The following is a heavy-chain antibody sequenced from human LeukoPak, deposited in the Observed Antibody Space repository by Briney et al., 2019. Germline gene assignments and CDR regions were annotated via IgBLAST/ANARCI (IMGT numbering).Heavy chain of an antibody. D-gene: IGHD5-18*01. CDR2: IYPGDSDT. CDR1: GYSFTSYW. J-gene: IGHJ6*03. Sequence: GESLKISCKGSGYSFTSYWIGWVRQMPGKGLEWMGIIYPGDSDTRYSPSFQGQVTISADKSISTAYLQWSSLKASDTAMYYCARQISGYSYGANYYMDVWGKGTTVTVSS. CDR3: ARQISGYSYGANYYMDV. V-gene: IGHV5-51*01.